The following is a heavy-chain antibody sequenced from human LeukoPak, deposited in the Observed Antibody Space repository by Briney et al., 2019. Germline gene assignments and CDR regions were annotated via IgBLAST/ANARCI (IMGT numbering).Heavy chain of an antibody. CDR3: ARSWHARLNFDY. Sequence: PGGSLRLSCAVSGVSISSHYMNWVRQAPGKGLEWVSVIYSGGSTYYADSVKGRFTISRDNSKNMLYLQMDSLRAEDTAVYYCARSWHARLNFDYWGQGTLVTVSS. D-gene: IGHD5-12*01. J-gene: IGHJ4*02. V-gene: IGHV3-66*02. CDR1: GVSISSHY. CDR2: IYSGGST.